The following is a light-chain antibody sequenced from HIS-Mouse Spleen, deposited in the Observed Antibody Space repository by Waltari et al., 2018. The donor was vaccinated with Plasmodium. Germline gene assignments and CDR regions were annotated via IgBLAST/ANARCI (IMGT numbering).Light chain of an antibody. Sequence: SYELTQPPSVSVSPGQTARITCSGDALPKKYAYWYQQKSGQAPVLVIYEDSKRPSGFPERFSGSSAGTMAPLTISGAQVEDEADYYCYSTDSSGNHRVFGGGTKLTVL. J-gene: IGLJ3*02. V-gene: IGLV3-10*01. CDR3: YSTDSSGNHRV. CDR1: ALPKKY. CDR2: EDS.